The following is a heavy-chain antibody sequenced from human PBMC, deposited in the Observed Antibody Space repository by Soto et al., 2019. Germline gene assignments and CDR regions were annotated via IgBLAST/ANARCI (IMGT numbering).Heavy chain of an antibody. CDR2: IEPSDSYT. CDR1: GDSFTSYW. V-gene: IGHV5-10-1*01. D-gene: IGHD3-22*01. J-gene: IGHJ2*01. Sequence: GESLKISCKGSGDSFTSYWITWVRQMPGKGLEWMGRIEPSDSYTNYSPSFQGHVTISADKSISTAYLQWSSLKASDTAMYYCARQDYYDSSGYVYWYFDLWGRGTLVTVSS. CDR3: ARQDYYDSSGYVYWYFDL.